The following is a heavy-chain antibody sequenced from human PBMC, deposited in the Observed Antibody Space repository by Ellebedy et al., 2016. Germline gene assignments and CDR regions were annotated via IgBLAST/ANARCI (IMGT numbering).Heavy chain of an antibody. CDR1: GGSISSYY. J-gene: IGHJ4*02. Sequence: SETLSLTCTVSGGSISSYYWGWIRQPPGKELEWIGYVYYTGSTDYNPSLKSRVTISVDTFKNQFSLKLSSVTAADTAVYYCAARYGSGNLFDYWGQGTLVTVSS. V-gene: IGHV4-59*01. CDR3: AARYGSGNLFDY. CDR2: VYYTGST. D-gene: IGHD3-10*01.